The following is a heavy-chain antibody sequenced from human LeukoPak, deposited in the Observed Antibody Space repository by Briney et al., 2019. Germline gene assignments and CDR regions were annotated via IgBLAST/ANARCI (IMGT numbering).Heavy chain of an antibody. V-gene: IGHV4-38-2*01. CDR2: IYHSGST. CDR1: GYSISSGYY. D-gene: IGHD3-16*02. J-gene: IGHJ4*02. Sequence: SETLSLTCAVSGYSISSGYYWGWIRRPPGKGLERIGSIYHSGSTYYNPSLKSRVTISVDTSKNQFSLKLSSVTAADTAVYYCARADDYVWGSYRYFDYWGQGTLVTVSS. CDR3: ARADDYVWGSYRYFDY.